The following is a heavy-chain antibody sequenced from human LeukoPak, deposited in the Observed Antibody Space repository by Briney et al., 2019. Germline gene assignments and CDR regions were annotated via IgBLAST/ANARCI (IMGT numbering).Heavy chain of an antibody. CDR3: ARETILAVAGDF. Sequence: SGGSLRLSCAASGFTFNRNNMNWVRQAPGKGLEWVSYISSTSITMYYADSVKGRFTISRDNAKNSLYQQMNSLRADDTAVYYCARETILAVAGDFWGQGTLVTVSS. V-gene: IGHV3-48*01. J-gene: IGHJ4*02. CDR2: ISSTSITM. CDR1: GFTFNRNN. D-gene: IGHD6-19*01.